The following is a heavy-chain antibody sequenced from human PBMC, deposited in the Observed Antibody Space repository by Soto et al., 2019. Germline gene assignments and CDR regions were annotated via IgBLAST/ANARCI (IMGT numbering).Heavy chain of an antibody. Sequence: QVQLQESGPGLVKPSETLSLTCTVSGGSVSSYYWSWIRQPAGKGLEWIGRIYTGGSTNYNPSLKSRVTMSVDPSKNQFSLRLTSVTAADTAVYYCARASVGPPGGGSWTMPFDSWGQGTLVTVSS. D-gene: IGHD2-15*01. CDR2: IYTGGST. V-gene: IGHV4-4*07. CDR1: GGSVSSYY. J-gene: IGHJ4*02. CDR3: ARASVGPPGGGSWTMPFDS.